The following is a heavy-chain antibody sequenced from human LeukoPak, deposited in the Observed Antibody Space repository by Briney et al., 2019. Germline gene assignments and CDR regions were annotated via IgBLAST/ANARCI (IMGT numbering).Heavy chain of an antibody. CDR2: TDPNNGDT. CDR3: ARRSRNGLDAFDI. J-gene: IGHJ3*02. V-gene: IGHV1-2*02. Sequence: ASVKVSCKASAYTFTGYYLHWVRQAPGQGPEWMGWTDPNNGDTEYAQKFQGRVTMTRVRSISTAYMELSRLTSDDTAVYYCARRSRNGLDAFDIWGQGTMVTVSS. CDR1: AYTFTGYY. D-gene: IGHD2-8*01.